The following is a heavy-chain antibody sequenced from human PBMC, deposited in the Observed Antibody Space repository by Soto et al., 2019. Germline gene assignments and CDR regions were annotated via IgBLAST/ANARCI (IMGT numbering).Heavy chain of an antibody. D-gene: IGHD3-9*01. CDR3: ASQLRYFDWLLYFRGADY. CDR2: TSYDGSNK. J-gene: IGHJ4*02. Sequence: QVQLVESGGGVVQPGRSLRLSCAASGFTFSSYAMHWVRQAPDKGLEWVAVTSYDGSNKYYADSVKGRFTISRDNSKNTLYLQMNSLRAEDTAVYYCASQLRYFDWLLYFRGADYWGQGTLVTVSS. V-gene: IGHV3-30-3*01. CDR1: GFTFSSYA.